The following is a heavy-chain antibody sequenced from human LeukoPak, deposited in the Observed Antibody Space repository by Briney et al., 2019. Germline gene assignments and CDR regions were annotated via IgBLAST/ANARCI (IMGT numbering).Heavy chain of an antibody. CDR3: AKGSMVRGVIGY. J-gene: IGHJ4*02. D-gene: IGHD3-10*01. CDR1: GFTFDDYA. CDR2: ITSDGSGT. Sequence: TGGSLRLSCAASGFTFDDYAMPWVRQAPGKGLVWVSRITSDGSGTSYADSVKGRFTISRDIPKNTLYLQMNSLRAEDTAVYYCAKGSMVRGVIGYWGQGTLVTVSS. V-gene: IGHV3-74*01.